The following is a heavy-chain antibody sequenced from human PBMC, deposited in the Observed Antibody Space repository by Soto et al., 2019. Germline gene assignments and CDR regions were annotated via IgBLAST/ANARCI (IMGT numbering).Heavy chain of an antibody. CDR3: AKDAISMVRGVNNWFDP. D-gene: IGHD3-10*01. Sequence: EVQLLESXXXXVQPGGSLTLSCAASGFTFXXYAMTWVRQAPGKGLECVSGISGGGGVSTYYADSVKGRFTISRDNSMNTLYLQMNRLRAEDTAVYYCAKDAISMVRGVNNWFDPWGQGTLVTVSS. CDR2: ISGGGGVST. CDR1: GFTFXXYA. V-gene: IGHV3-23*01. J-gene: IGHJ5*02.